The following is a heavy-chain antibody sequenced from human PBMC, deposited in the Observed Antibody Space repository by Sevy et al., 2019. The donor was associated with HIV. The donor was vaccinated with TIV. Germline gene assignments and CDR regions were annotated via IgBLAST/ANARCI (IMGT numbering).Heavy chain of an antibody. D-gene: IGHD6-19*01. Sequence: ASVKVSYKVSGYTLTELSIHWVRQAPGKGLEWMGGFDPEDGEIIYAQKFQGRVTMTEDTSAETGYMELSSLRSDDTAVYYCATSYRIAVADFDYWGQGTQVTVSS. V-gene: IGHV1-24*01. J-gene: IGHJ4*02. CDR3: ATSYRIAVADFDY. CDR2: FDPEDGEI. CDR1: GYTLTELS.